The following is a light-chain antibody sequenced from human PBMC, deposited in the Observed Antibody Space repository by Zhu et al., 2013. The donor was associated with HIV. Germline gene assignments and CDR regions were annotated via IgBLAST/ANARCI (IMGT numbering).Light chain of an antibody. CDR2: AAS. J-gene: IGKJ4*01. CDR3: QQLHSYPRT. Sequence: DIQMTQSPSSLSASVGDRVTITCRASQDIRNHLGWYQQRPGKAPRRLIYAASTLQSGVPSRFSGSGSGTDFNFTISSLQPEDFAIYYCQQLHSYPRTFGGGTKLEIK. V-gene: IGKV1-17*01. CDR1: QDIRNH.